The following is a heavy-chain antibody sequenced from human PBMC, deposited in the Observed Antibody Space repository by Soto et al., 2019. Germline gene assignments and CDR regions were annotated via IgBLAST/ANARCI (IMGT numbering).Heavy chain of an antibody. Sequence: QVQLQESGPGLVKPSGTLSLTCAVSGGSIGSGNWWSWVRQPPGKGLEWIGEISHSGSTNYNPSLKRRLTISVDWSNNQFSLRLTSVTAADTAVYYCASHRGNTYGQYDYWGQGTLVTVSS. CDR3: ASHRGNTYGQYDY. CDR1: GGSIGSGNW. V-gene: IGHV4-4*02. J-gene: IGHJ4*02. CDR2: ISHSGST. D-gene: IGHD5-18*01.